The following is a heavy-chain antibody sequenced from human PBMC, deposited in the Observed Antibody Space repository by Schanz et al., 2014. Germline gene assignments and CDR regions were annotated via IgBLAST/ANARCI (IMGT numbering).Heavy chain of an antibody. J-gene: IGHJ4*02. Sequence: VQLVESGGVLVQPGGSLRLSCVVSGFTFSDYYLSWIRQAPGKGLEWVSYISSSSIYTNYADSVKGRFTISRDNAKTSLYLQMNSLRAEDTAVYYCAREGEWGYDPPRHWGQGTLVTVSS. D-gene: IGHD5-12*01. CDR3: AREGEWGYDPPRH. CDR1: GFTFSDYY. V-gene: IGHV3-11*06. CDR2: ISSSSIYT.